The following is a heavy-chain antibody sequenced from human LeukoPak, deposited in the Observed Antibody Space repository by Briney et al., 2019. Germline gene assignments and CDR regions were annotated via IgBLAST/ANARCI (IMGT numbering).Heavy chain of an antibody. V-gene: IGHV3-30*02. CDR1: GFTFSNYG. J-gene: IGHJ6*03. CDR3: AKTSLSDASAHYYYMDV. CDR2: IRFDGTNK. D-gene: IGHD3-3*01. Sequence: GGSLRLSCAASGFTFSNYGMHWVRQAPGKGLEWVAFIRFDGTNKFYADSVKGRFTISRDNSQNTVFLQVNNLRTEDTALYYCAKTSLSDASAHYYYMDVWGKGTTVTVSS.